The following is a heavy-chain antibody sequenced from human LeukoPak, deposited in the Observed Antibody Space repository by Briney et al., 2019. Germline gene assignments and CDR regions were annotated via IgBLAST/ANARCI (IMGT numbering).Heavy chain of an antibody. D-gene: IGHD6-19*01. V-gene: IGHV4-30-4*01. CDR3: AKDARGAVAASYYFDY. Sequence: SETLSLTCTVSGGSISSGDYYWSWIRQPPGKGLEWIGYIYYSGSAYYNPSLKSRVTISADTSKNQFSLKLSSVTAADTAVHYCAKDARGAVAASYYFDYWGQGTLVTVSS. J-gene: IGHJ4*02. CDR1: GGSISSGDYY. CDR2: IYYSGSA.